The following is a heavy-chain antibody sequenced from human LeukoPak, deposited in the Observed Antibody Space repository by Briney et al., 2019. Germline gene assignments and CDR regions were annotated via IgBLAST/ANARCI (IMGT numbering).Heavy chain of an antibody. Sequence: SETLSLTCTVSGGSISSSSYYWGWIRQPPGKGLEWIGSIYYSGSTYYNPSLKSRVTISVDTSKNQFSLKLSSVTAADTAVYYCARHGATTTSWGQGTLVTVSS. D-gene: IGHD1-26*01. V-gene: IGHV4-39*01. CDR2: IYYSGST. J-gene: IGHJ4*02. CDR3: ARHGATTTS. CDR1: GGSISSSSYY.